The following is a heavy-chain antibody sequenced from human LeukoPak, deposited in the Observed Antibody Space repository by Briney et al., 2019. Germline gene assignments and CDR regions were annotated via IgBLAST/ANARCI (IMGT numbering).Heavy chain of an antibody. CDR3: ARYFYGSPFDI. CDR1: GGSISSGSYY. V-gene: IGHV4-61*02. D-gene: IGHD3-10*01. Sequence: SQTLSLTCTVSGGSISSGSYYWSWIRQPAGKGLEWLGRIYTSGSTNYNPSLKSRVTISVDTSKNQFSLKLSSVTAADTAVYYCARYFYGSPFDIWGQGTMVTVSS. CDR2: IYTSGST. J-gene: IGHJ3*02.